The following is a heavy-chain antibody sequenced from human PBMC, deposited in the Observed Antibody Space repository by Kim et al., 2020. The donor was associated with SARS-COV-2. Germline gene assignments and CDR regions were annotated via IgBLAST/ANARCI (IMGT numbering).Heavy chain of an antibody. J-gene: IGHJ1*01. Sequence: ASVKVSCKASGYTFTGYYMHWVRQAPGQGLEWMGWINPNSGRTNYAQKFQGWVTMTRDTSTSTAYMELSRLRSDDTAVYYCARERTPRGEYFQHWGQGTLVTVSS. V-gene: IGHV1-2*04. CDR2: INPNSGRT. CDR1: GYTFTGYY. CDR3: ARERTPRGEYFQH.